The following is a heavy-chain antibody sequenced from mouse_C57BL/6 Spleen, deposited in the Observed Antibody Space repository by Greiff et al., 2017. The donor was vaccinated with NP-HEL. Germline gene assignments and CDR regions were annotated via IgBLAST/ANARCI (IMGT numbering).Heavy chain of an antibody. V-gene: IGHV14-2*01. D-gene: IGHD2-1*01. Sequence: VQLQQSGAELVKPGASVKLSCTASGFNITDYYMHWVKQRTEQGLEWIGRIDPEAGETKYAPKFQGKATLTADTSSNTAYLQLSSLTSEDTAVYYCARDGNSFAWFAYWGQGTLVTVSA. CDR2: IDPEAGET. CDR3: ARDGNSFAWFAY. J-gene: IGHJ3*01. CDR1: GFNITDYY.